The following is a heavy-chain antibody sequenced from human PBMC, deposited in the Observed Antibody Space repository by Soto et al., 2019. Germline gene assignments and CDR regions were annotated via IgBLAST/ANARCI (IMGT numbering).Heavy chain of an antibody. V-gene: IGHV4-34*01. Sequence: SETLSLTCAVYGESFSGYYWSWIRQPPGKGLGWIGEINHSGSTNYNPSLKSRVTISIDTSKNQFSLKLSSVTAADTAIYYCARGGDWMRNWGQGTLVTVS. CDR2: INHSGST. CDR3: ARGGDWMRN. J-gene: IGHJ4*02. CDR1: GESFSGYY. D-gene: IGHD2-21*02.